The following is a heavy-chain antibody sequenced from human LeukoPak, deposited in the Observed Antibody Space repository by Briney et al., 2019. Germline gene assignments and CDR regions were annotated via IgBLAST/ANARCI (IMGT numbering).Heavy chain of an antibody. J-gene: IGHJ3*02. CDR1: GGSISSYY. CDR3: ARVRAQLNYDFWSPDAFDI. V-gene: IGHV4-59*01. Sequence: PSQTLSLTCTVSGGSISSYYWSWIRQPPGKGLEWIGYIYYSGSTNYNPSLKSRVTISVDTSKNQFSLKLSSVTAADTAVYYCARVRAQLNYDFWSPDAFDIWGQGTMVTVSS. D-gene: IGHD3-3*01. CDR2: IYYSGST.